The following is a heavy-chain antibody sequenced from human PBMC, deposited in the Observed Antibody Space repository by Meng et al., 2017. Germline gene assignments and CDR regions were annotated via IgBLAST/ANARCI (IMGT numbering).Heavy chain of an antibody. J-gene: IGHJ1*01. D-gene: IGHD3-22*01. V-gene: IGHV1-2*02. CDR3: ASRYDSSGSAAFQH. Sequence: QGQVVQSGAGVKKPGASVKGSCKASGYTFTGYYMHWVRQAPGQGLEWMGWINPNSGGTNYAQKFQGRVTMTRDTSISTAYMELSRLRSDDTAVYYCASRYDSSGSAAFQHWGQGTLVTVSS. CDR1: GYTFTGYY. CDR2: INPNSGGT.